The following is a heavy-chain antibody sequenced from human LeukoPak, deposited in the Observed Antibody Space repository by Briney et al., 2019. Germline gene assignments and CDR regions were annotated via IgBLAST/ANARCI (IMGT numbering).Heavy chain of an antibody. Sequence: GGSLRLSCAASGFTFSSYAMHWVRQAPGKGLEWVAVISYDGSNKYYADSVKGRFTISRDNSKNTLYLQMNSLRAEDTAVYYCARERGYCSSTSCYSAFDIWGQGTMVTVSS. CDR2: ISYDGSNK. D-gene: IGHD2-2*01. CDR1: GFTFSSYA. V-gene: IGHV3-30-3*01. J-gene: IGHJ3*02. CDR3: ARERGYCSSTSCYSAFDI.